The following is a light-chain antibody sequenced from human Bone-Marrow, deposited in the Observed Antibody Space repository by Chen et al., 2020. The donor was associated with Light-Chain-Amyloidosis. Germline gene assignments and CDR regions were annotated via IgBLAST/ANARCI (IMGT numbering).Light chain of an antibody. Sequence: IVLTQSPESLAVSLCERATINCKSSQRVLFITNNKDYLSWYQQKPGQPPKLLIYSASTRESGVPDRFSASGSGTDFSLTISGLQAEDVAIYYCHQYFSTPYSFGQGTKLEIK. CDR1: QRVLFITNNKDY. V-gene: IGKV4-1*01. CDR3: HQYFSTPYS. J-gene: IGKJ2*03. CDR2: SAS.